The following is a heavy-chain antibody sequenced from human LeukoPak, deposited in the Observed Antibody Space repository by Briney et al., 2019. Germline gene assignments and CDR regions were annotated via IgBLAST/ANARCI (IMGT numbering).Heavy chain of an antibody. V-gene: IGHV3-30*04. CDR3: ARERGLADAFDI. Sequence: AGSMRLSWAASGFTFSSYAMHWVRQAPSKGLEWVAVISYDGSNKYYADSVKGRFTISRDNSKNTLYLQMNSLRAEDTAVYYCARERGLADAFDIWGQGTMVTVSS. CDR2: ISYDGSNK. CDR1: GFTFSSYA. J-gene: IGHJ3*02. D-gene: IGHD2-15*01.